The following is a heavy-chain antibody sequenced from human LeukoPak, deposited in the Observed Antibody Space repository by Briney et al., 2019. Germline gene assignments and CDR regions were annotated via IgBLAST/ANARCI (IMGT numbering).Heavy chain of an antibody. J-gene: IGHJ5*02. V-gene: IGHV4-4*07. Sequence: SETLSLTCTVSGDSISNYHWTWIRQPAGKGLEWIGRVDTSGSTNYNPSLKSRVTISVDTSKNQFSLKLNSVTAADTAVYYCARDSSSIWANWFDPWGQGTLVTVSS. CDR2: VDTSGST. CDR3: ARDSSSIWANWFDP. D-gene: IGHD6-13*01. CDR1: GDSISNYH.